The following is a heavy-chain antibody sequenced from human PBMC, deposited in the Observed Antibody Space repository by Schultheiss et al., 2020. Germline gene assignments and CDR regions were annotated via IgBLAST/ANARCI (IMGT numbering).Heavy chain of an antibody. Sequence: SETLSLTCAVYGGSFSGYYWSWIRQPPGKGLEWVGQIYHSGSTNYNPSLKSRVTISVDTSKNQFSLKLSSVTAADTAVYYCARLHSRSSTSRGGAGYYYAMDVWGQGTTVTVSS. CDR2: IYHSGST. CDR3: ARLHSRSSTSRGGAGYYYAMDV. V-gene: IGHV4-34*01. J-gene: IGHJ6*02. CDR1: GGSFSGYY. D-gene: IGHD2-2*01.